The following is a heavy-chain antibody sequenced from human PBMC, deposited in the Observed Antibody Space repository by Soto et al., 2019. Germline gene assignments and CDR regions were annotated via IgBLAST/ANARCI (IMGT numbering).Heavy chain of an antibody. J-gene: IGHJ4*02. CDR1: GYTFTSYD. V-gene: IGHV1-8*01. Sequence: QVQLVQSGAEVKKPGASVKVSCMASGYTFTSYDINWVRQATGQGLEWMGWMNPNSDNTGYAQKFQGRVTMTRNTSISTAYMELSSLRSEDTAVYYCAREGREPRTKVTSFDFWGQGTLVTVSS. CDR3: AREGREPRTKVTSFDF. D-gene: IGHD4-17*01. CDR2: MNPNSDNT.